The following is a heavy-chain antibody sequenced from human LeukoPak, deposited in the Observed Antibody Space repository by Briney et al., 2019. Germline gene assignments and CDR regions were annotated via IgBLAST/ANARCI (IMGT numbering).Heavy chain of an antibody. J-gene: IGHJ4*02. CDR3: AKGDYYDSPLDY. Sequence: GGSLRLSCAAFGFTFDDYAMHWVRQAPGKGLEWVSGISWNSGSIGYADSVKGRFTISRDNAKNSLYLQMNSLRAEDTALYYCAKGDYYDSPLDYWGQGTLVTVSS. CDR1: GFTFDDYA. D-gene: IGHD3-22*01. CDR2: ISWNSGSI. V-gene: IGHV3-9*01.